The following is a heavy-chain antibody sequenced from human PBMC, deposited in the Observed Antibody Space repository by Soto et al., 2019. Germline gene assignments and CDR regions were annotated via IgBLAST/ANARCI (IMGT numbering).Heavy chain of an antibody. CDR3: ARDSAKGYYDSSGYLPFDY. CDR2: IYYSGSN. J-gene: IGHJ4*02. D-gene: IGHD3-22*01. CDR1: GGSISSGDYY. V-gene: IGHV4-30-4*01. Sequence: QVQLQESGPGLVKPSQTLSLTCTVSGGSISSGDYYWSWIRQPPGKGLEWIGYIYYSGSNYYNPSLNSRTTISVDTSKKQFSLKLSSVTAADTALYYCARDSAKGYYDSSGYLPFDYWGQGTLVTVSS.